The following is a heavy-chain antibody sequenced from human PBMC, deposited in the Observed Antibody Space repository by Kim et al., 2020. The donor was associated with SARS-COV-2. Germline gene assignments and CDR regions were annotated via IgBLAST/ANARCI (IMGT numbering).Heavy chain of an antibody. J-gene: IGHJ6*03. V-gene: IGHV4-59*01. CDR3: ARSSGITIFGVVRAFGYMDV. CDR1: GGSISSYY. D-gene: IGHD3-3*01. CDR2: IYYSGST. Sequence: SETLSLTCTVSGGSISSYYWSWIRQPPGKGLEWIGYIYYSGSTSYNPSLKSRVTISVDTSKNQFSLKLSSVTAADTAVYYCARSSGITIFGVVRAFGYMDVWGKGTTVTVSS.